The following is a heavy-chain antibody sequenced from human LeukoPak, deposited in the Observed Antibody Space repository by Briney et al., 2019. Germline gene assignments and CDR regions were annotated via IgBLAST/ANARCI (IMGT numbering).Heavy chain of an antibody. D-gene: IGHD2-21*02. Sequence: GGSLRLSCAAAGFTFSSYAMGWVRQAPGKGLEWFSSISGSGGGTYYADSVKGRFTISRDNSKNTLYLQMNSLRAEDTAVYYCARDRLSTYCGGDCYYFDYWGQGTLVTVSS. V-gene: IGHV3-23*01. J-gene: IGHJ4*02. CDR3: ARDRLSTYCGGDCYYFDY. CDR2: ISGSGGGT. CDR1: GFTFSSYA.